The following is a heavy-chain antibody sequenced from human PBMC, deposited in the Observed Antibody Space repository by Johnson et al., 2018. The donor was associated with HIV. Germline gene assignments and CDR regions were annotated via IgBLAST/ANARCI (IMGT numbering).Heavy chain of an antibody. CDR3: ARDHSGYDRDAFDI. J-gene: IGHJ3*02. V-gene: IGHV3-30-3*01. CDR2: ISYDGSDK. CDR1: GFTFSSFA. D-gene: IGHD5-12*01. Sequence: QVQLVESGGGVVQPGRSLRLSCAASGFTFSSFAIHWVRQAPGKGLEWVAVISYDGSDKYYADSVKGRFTISRDNSKNTLYLEMNSLRAEDTAVYYCARDHSGYDRDAFDIWGQGTMVTVSS.